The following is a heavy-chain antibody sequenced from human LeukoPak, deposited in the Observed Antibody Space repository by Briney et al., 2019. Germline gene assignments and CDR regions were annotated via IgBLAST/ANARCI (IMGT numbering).Heavy chain of an antibody. Sequence: GTLRLSCAASGFAFSNYGMHWVRQAPGKGLEWVAFIRYDGSIKYYADSVKGRFTISRDNSKNTLYLQMNSLRAEDTAVYYCARDLLGWELHYFDYWGQGTLVTVSS. CDR1: GFAFSNYG. CDR2: IRYDGSIK. D-gene: IGHD1-26*01. CDR3: ARDLLGWELHYFDY. J-gene: IGHJ4*02. V-gene: IGHV3-30*02.